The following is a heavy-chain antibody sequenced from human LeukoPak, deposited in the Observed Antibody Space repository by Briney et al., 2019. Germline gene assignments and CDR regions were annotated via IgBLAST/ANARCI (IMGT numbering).Heavy chain of an antibody. CDR2: IYSGGST. Sequence: PGGSLRLSCAASGFTASTNYMSWVREAPGEGLGWVSIIYSGGSTYYEDSVKGRFTISRDISQNPLYLQMNSLKAEETAVYYCARDLGYSAYATVRRYAVDIWGQGTMVTVSS. D-gene: IGHD5-12*01. V-gene: IGHV3-66*01. CDR1: GFTASTNY. J-gene: IGHJ3*02. CDR3: ARDLGYSAYATVRRYAVDI.